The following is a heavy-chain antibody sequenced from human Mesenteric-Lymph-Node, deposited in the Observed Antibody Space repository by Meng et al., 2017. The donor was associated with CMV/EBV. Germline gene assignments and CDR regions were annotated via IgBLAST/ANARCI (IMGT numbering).Heavy chain of an antibody. J-gene: IGHJ6*02. CDR2: ISHNGSAI. CDR3: AKTSNSYYYGMDV. V-gene: IGHV3-48*03. CDR1: GFTFSLYE. Sequence: GGSLRLSCAASGFTFSLYEMNWVRQTPGKGLEWISYISHNGSAIEYADSVRGRFTISRDNSKNTLYLQMNSLRAEDTAVYYCAKTSNSYYYGMDVWGQGTTVTVSS. D-gene: IGHD1/OR15-1a*01.